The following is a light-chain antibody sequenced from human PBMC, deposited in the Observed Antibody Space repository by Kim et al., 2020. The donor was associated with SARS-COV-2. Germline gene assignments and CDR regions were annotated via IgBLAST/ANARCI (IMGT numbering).Light chain of an antibody. CDR1: QSVGSN. V-gene: IGKV3-15*01. J-gene: IGKJ5*01. CDR3: QQYNGWPIT. CDR2: GAS. Sequence: VSPGESATLSCRASQSVGSNLAWYQQKPGQAPRVLIHGASTRATGIAARFSGSGSGTEFTLTISSLQSEDFAVYYCQQYNGWPITFGQGTRLEIK.